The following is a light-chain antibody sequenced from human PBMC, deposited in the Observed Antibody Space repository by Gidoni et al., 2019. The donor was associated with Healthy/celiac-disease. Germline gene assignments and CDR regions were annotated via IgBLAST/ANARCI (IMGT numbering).Light chain of an antibody. CDR2: NAA. CDR1: QDISKH. V-gene: IGKV1-33*01. CDR3: QQYEDLPLT. J-gene: IGKJ4*01. Sequence: DSQMTPSPTSLSASVGDRVPITCQASQDISKHLNWYQQKPGKPPKLLIYNAAALGSGVPSRFGGSGSGTDYTLTISSLQTEDFATYYCQQYEDLPLTFGGGTKVEFK.